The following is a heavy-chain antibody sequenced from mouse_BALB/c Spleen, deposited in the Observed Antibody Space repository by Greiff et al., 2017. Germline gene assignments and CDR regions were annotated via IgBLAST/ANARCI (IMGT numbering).Heavy chain of an antibody. CDR1: GYSFTSYY. J-gene: IGHJ4*01. D-gene: IGHD2-4*01. CDR3: ARDMITPY. CDR2: IFPGSGNT. V-gene: IGHV1-66*01. Sequence: VQLQESGPELVKPGASVKISCKASGYSFTSYYIHWVKQRPGQGLEWIGWIFPGSGNTKYNEKFKGKATLTADTSSSTAYMQLSSLTSEDSAVYFCARDMITPYWGQGTSVTVSS.